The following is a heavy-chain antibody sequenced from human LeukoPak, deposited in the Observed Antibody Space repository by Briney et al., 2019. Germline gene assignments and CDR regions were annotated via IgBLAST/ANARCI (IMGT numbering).Heavy chain of an antibody. J-gene: IGHJ3*02. D-gene: IGHD2-15*01. CDR3: ARDQPVHPGYCSGGSCYSRREEAFDI. CDR2: IIPIFGTA. CDR1: GGTFSSYA. Sequence: ASVKVSCKASGGTFSSYAISWVRQAPGQGLEWMGGIIPIFGTANYAQKSQGRVTITADKSTGTAYMELSSLRSEDTAVYYCARDQPVHPGYCSGGSCYSRREEAFDIWGQGTMVTVSS. V-gene: IGHV1-69*06.